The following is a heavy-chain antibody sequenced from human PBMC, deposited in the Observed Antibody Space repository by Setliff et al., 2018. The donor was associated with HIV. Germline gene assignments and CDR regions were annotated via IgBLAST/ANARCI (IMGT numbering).Heavy chain of an antibody. V-gene: IGHV6-1*01. CDR2: TYYRSKWYT. J-gene: IGHJ4*02. D-gene: IGHD5-18*01. Sequence: PSQTLSLTFAISGDSVSSDSAAWNWIRQSPSRGLEWLARTYYRSKWYTDYAVSVKSRITINPDTSRNQSSLQLSSVIPDDSAVYFCARGGITAYYFDHWAQGTLVTVSS. CDR1: GDSVSSDSAA. CDR3: ARGGITAYYFDH.